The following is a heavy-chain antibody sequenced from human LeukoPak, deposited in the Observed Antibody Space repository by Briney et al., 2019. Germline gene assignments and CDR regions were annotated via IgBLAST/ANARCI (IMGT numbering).Heavy chain of an antibody. Sequence: GGSLRLSCAASGFTFSSYWMSWVRQAPGKGLEWVANIKQDGSEKYYVDSVKGRFTISRDNAKNSLYLQMNSLRAEDTAVYYCARVGYCSGGSCYQFYYYYMDVWGKGTTVTVSS. V-gene: IGHV3-7*01. CDR2: IKQDGSEK. D-gene: IGHD2-15*01. J-gene: IGHJ6*03. CDR1: GFTFSSYW. CDR3: ARVGYCSGGSCYQFYYYYMDV.